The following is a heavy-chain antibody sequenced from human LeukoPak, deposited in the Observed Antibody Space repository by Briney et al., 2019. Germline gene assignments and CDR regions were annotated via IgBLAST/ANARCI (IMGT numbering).Heavy chain of an antibody. CDR2: INHSGST. CDR1: GGSISSGSYY. Sequence: KSSETLSLTCTVSGGSISSGSYYWSWIRQPPGKGLEWIGEINHSGSTNYNPSLKSRVTMSVDRAKNQFSLNLSSVTAADTAVYYCARRRVGTTFYYYYYMDVWGKGTTVTISS. CDR3: ARRRVGTTFYYYYYMDV. V-gene: IGHV4-39*07. J-gene: IGHJ6*03. D-gene: IGHD1-26*01.